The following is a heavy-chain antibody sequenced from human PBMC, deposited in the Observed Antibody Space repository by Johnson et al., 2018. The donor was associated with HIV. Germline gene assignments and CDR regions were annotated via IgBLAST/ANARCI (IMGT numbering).Heavy chain of an antibody. CDR1: GFTFSSCG. CDR2: ISYDGSHE. V-gene: IGHV3-30*18. D-gene: IGHD1-26*01. Sequence: QVQLVESGGGVVQPGRSLRLSCVASGFTFSSCGMHWVRQAPGKGLEWVALISYDGSHEYYGDSMKGRFTISRDNSKNTLYLQMNSLRPEDTAVYYCTKGREWELNGGAFDIWGQGTTVTVSS. CDR3: TKGREWELNGGAFDI. J-gene: IGHJ3*02.